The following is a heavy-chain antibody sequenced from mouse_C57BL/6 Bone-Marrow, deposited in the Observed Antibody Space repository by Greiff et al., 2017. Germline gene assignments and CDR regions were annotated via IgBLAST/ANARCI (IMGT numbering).Heavy chain of an antibody. Sequence: VQLQQSGPELVKPGASVKISCKASGYAFSSSWMNWVKQRPGKGLEWIGRIYPGDGDTDYNGKFQGKATLTADKSSSTAYMQLSSLTSEDSAVYFCARFRGYYVRYFDVGGTGTTVTVSS. CDR2: IYPGDGDT. J-gene: IGHJ1*03. CDR1: GYAFSSSW. V-gene: IGHV1-82*01. D-gene: IGHD2-3*01. CDR3: ARFRGYYVRYFDV.